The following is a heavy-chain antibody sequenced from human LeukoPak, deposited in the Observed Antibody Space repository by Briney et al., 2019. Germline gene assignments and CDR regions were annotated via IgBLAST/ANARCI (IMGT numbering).Heavy chain of an antibody. CDR3: ARGRFGYTGSYYVY. D-gene: IGHD1-26*01. V-gene: IGHV1-46*01. Sequence: ASVKVSCKASGYTFTRYYMHWVRQAPGQGPEWMGTINPSGDSTSYAQKFQGRVTLTRDTSTTTVYMELSSLGSEDTAVYYCARGRFGYTGSYYVYWGQGTLVTVSS. J-gene: IGHJ4*02. CDR1: GYTFTRYY. CDR2: INPSGDST.